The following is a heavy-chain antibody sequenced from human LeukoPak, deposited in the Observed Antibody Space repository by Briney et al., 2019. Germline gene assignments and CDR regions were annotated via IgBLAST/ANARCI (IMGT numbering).Heavy chain of an antibody. CDR2: ISYDGSKK. Sequence: GGSLRLSCAASGFTFSSYGMHWVRQAPGKGLEWVAIISYDGSKKNYADSVKGRFTISRDNSKNTLYLQMSSLRAEDTAVYYCAREITYFYDSGGYWDAFDIWGQGTMVTVSS. CDR1: GFTFSSYG. D-gene: IGHD3-22*01. V-gene: IGHV3-30*19. CDR3: AREITYFYDSGGYWDAFDI. J-gene: IGHJ3*02.